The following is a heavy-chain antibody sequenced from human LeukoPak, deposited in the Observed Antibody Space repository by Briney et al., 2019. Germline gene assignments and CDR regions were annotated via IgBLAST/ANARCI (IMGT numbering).Heavy chain of an antibody. V-gene: IGHV3-21*01. CDR2: ISSSSSYI. J-gene: IGHJ4*02. CDR3: ARDLIGVSGTGDDY. Sequence: GSLRLSCAASGFTFSSYSMNWVSQAPGKGLEWVSSISSSSSYIYYADSVKGRFTISRGNAKNSLYLQMNSLRAEATAVYYCARDLIGVSGTGDDYWGEGTLLTVSS. D-gene: IGHD6-19*01. CDR1: GFTFSSYS.